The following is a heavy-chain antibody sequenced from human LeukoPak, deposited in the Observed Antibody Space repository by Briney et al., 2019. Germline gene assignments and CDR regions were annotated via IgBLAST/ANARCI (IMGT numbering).Heavy chain of an antibody. V-gene: IGHV1-2*06. D-gene: IGHD6-19*01. CDR2: INPNSGGT. CDR3: ARDKKWGGDYSSGWYDY. CDR1: GYTFTGYY. Sequence: ASVKVSCKASGYTFTGYYMHWVRQAPGQGLEWMGRINPNSGGTNYAQKFQGRVTMTRDTSISTAYMELSRLRSEDTAVYYCARDKKWGGDYSSGWYDYWGQGTLVTVSS. J-gene: IGHJ4*02.